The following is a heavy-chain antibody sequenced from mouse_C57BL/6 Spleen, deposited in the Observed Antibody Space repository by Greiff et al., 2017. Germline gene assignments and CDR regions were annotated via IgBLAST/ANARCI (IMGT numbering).Heavy chain of an antibody. CDR1: GYSFTDYN. J-gene: IGHJ2*01. CDR2: INPNYGTT. CDR3: ARMGLRRDGAYYFDY. D-gene: IGHD2-4*01. V-gene: IGHV1-39*01. Sequence: VQLKESGPELVKPGASVKISCKASGYSFTDYNMNWVKQSNGKSLEWIGVINPNYGTTSYNQKFKGKATLTVDQSSSTAYMQLNSRTSEDSAVYYCARMGLRRDGAYYFDYWGQGTTLTVSS.